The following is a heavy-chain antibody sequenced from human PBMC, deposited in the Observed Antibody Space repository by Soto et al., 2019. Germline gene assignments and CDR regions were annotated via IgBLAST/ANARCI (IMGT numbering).Heavy chain of an antibody. J-gene: IGHJ4*02. Sequence: EVQLLESGGGLVQPGGSLRLSCAASGFTFSSYAMSWVRQAPGKGLEWVSAISGSGGSTYYADSVKGRFTISRDNSKNTLYLEMNRLRAEDTAVYYCAKGGVVVPAAMRLSYFDYWGQGTLVTVSS. D-gene: IGHD2-2*01. V-gene: IGHV3-23*01. CDR2: ISGSGGST. CDR3: AKGGVVVPAAMRLSYFDY. CDR1: GFTFSSYA.